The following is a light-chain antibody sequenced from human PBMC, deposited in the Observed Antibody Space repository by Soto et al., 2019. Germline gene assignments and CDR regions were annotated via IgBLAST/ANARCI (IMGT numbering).Light chain of an antibody. J-gene: IGKJ4*01. CDR3: QQYGSSPLT. V-gene: IGKV3-20*01. Sequence: EIVLTQSPGTLSLSPGERATLSSSASQSVSSSYLAWYQQKPGQAPRLLIDGSSSRANGIQDRFSGSGPGTDFTLTISRLEPEDFAVYYCQQYGSSPLTFGGGTKVEIK. CDR1: QSVSSSY. CDR2: GSS.